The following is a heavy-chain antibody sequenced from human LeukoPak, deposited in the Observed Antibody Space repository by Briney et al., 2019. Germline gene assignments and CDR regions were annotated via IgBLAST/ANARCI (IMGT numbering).Heavy chain of an antibody. D-gene: IGHD4-17*01. V-gene: IGHV4-39*01. CDR3: ARGDYGDYNWFDP. J-gene: IGHJ5*02. CDR1: GGSISSSTYY. Sequence: TSETLSLTCTVSGGSISSSTYYWGWIRQPPGKGLEWIGSIYYSGSTYYNPSLASRVTISVDTSKNQFSLKLSSVTAADTAVYYCARGDYGDYNWFDPWGQGTLVTVSS. CDR2: IYYSGST.